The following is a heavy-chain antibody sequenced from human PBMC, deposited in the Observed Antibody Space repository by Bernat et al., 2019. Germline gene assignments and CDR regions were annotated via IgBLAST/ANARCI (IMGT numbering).Heavy chain of an antibody. Sequence: VQLVESGGGVVQPGRSLRLSCAASGFTFSVYWINWVRQAPGKGLEWVASINQDGSEKYYVDSVKGRFAISKDNTRNSADLQMKGLRAEDTAVYFCVRLDWVTPAYWGQGALVTVPS. CDR2: INQDGSEK. CDR1: GFTFSVYW. D-gene: IGHD2-21*02. V-gene: IGHV3-7*03. CDR3: VRLDWVTPAY. J-gene: IGHJ4*02.